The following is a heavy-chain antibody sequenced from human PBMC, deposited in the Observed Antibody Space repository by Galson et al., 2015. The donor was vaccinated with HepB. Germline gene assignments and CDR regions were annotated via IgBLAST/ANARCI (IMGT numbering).Heavy chain of an antibody. J-gene: IGHJ4*02. CDR3: AREEVVQDSSGYDY. CDR1: GGSVSSGSYY. CDR2: IYYSGST. V-gene: IGHV4-61*01. Sequence: QVQLQESGPGLVKPSQTLSLTCTVSGGSVSSGSYYWSWIRQPPGKGLEWIGYIYYSGSTNYNPSLKSRVTISVDTSKNQFSLKLSSVTAADTAVYYCAREEVVQDSSGYDYWGQGTLVTVSS. D-gene: IGHD3-22*01.